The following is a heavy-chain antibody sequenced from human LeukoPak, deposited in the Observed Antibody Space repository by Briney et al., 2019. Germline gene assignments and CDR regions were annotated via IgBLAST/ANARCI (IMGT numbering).Heavy chain of an antibody. J-gene: IGHJ3*02. CDR3: AKDGGNDAFDI. Sequence: GGSLRLSCAASGFTFSSYWMHWVRQAPGKGLVWVSRINSDGSSTSYADSVKGRFTISRDNAKNTLYLQMNSLRAEDTAVYYCAKDGGNDAFDIWGQGTMVTVSS. CDR1: GFTFSSYW. CDR2: INSDGSST. V-gene: IGHV3-74*01. D-gene: IGHD3-16*01.